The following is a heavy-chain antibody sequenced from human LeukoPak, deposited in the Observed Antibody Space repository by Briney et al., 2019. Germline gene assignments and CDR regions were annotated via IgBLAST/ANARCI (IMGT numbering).Heavy chain of an antibody. CDR2: IYYSGST. CDR1: GVSISSTTLY. V-gene: IGHV4-39*01. Sequence: SETLSLTCTVPGVSISSTTLYWGWVRQSPGKGLEWIGTIYYSGSTYYNPSLKSRVTISVDTSKSQFSLRLTSVTAADTAIYYCAGAPAGGSDWLSPFDYWGQGTLVTVSS. D-gene: IGHD3-9*01. CDR3: AGAPAGGSDWLSPFDY. J-gene: IGHJ4*02.